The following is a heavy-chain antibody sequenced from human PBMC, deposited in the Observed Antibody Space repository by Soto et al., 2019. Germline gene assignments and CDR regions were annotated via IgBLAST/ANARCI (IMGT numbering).Heavy chain of an antibody. D-gene: IGHD4-17*01. J-gene: IGHJ6*02. CDR2: IYPGDSDT. CDR3: ASTALRFYGMDV. Sequence: GEYLKLSCTVSGYLLTRYFIGCVRPMPGKGLEWMGIIYPGDSDTRYSPSFQGQVTISADKSISTAYLQWSSLKASDTAMYYCASTALRFYGMDVWGQGTTVNVS. V-gene: IGHV5-51*01. CDR1: GYLLTRYF.